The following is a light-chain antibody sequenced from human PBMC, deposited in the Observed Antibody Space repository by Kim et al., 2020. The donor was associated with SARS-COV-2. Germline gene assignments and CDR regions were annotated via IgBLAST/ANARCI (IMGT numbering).Light chain of an antibody. CDR3: ATWDDSLSGSV. Sequence: GQRVNISCSGSSSNVESNYVYWYQQFPDTAPKLLIFRNDQRPSGVPDRFSASKSGTSATLTISGLRSEDEAQYHCATWDDSLSGSVFGAGTQLTVL. J-gene: IGLJ7*01. CDR1: SSNVESNY. V-gene: IGLV1-47*01. CDR2: RND.